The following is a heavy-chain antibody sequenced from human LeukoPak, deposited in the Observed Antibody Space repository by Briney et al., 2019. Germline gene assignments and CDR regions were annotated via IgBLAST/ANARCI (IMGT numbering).Heavy chain of an antibody. Sequence: GGSLRLSCAASGFTFRSYWMHWVRQAPGKGLVWVSRINIDGSTTNYADSVKGRFTISRDNAENTMYLQMNSLRSEDSAVYYCARGSPAAVWGQGALVTVSP. V-gene: IGHV3-74*01. CDR2: INIDGSTT. CDR3: ARGSPAAV. D-gene: IGHD6-25*01. CDR1: GFTFRSYW. J-gene: IGHJ4*02.